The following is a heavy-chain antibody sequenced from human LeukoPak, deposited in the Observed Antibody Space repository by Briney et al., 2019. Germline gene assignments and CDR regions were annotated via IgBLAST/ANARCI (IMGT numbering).Heavy chain of an antibody. CDR3: ASVAVAGPTFDY. J-gene: IGHJ4*02. CDR1: GGSISSGGYY. Sequence: SETLSLTCTVSGGSISSGGYYWSWIRQHPGKGLEWIGYIYYSGSTYYNPSLKSRVTISVDTSKNQFSLKLSSVTAADTAVYYCASVAVAGPTFDYWGQGTLVTVSS. CDR2: IYYSGST. D-gene: IGHD6-19*01. V-gene: IGHV4-31*03.